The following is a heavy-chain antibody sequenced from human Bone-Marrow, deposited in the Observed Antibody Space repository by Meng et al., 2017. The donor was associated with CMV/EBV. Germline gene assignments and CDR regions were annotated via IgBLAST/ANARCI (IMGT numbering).Heavy chain of an antibody. CDR3: ASRYSSSRTHQHY. CDR1: GFTFSDYY. Sequence: LSLTCAASGFTFSDYYMSWIRQAPGKGLEWVSYISSSGSTIYYADSVKGRFTISRDNAKNSLYLQMNSLRAEDTAVYYCASRYSSSRTHQHYWGQGTLVTGSS. J-gene: IGHJ4*02. D-gene: IGHD6-13*01. V-gene: IGHV3-11*04. CDR2: ISSSGSTI.